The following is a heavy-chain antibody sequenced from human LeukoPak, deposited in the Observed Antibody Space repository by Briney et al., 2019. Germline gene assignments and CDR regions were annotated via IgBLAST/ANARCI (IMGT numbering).Heavy chain of an antibody. V-gene: IGHV3-23*01. CDR2: ISGGAGST. D-gene: IGHD6-13*01. CDR1: GFTFSSHA. J-gene: IGHJ4*02. Sequence: GGSLRLSCATSGFTFSSHAMSWVRQAPRKGLEWVSAISGGAGSTEYADSVKGRFTISRDNSKNMLYLQMNSLRAEDTAVYYCAKSQSSPEFDYWGQGTLVTVSS. CDR3: AKSQSSPEFDY.